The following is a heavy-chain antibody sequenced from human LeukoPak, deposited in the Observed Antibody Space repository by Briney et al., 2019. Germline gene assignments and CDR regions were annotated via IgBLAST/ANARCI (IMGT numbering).Heavy chain of an antibody. V-gene: IGHV1-69*13. CDR1: GGTFSSYA. D-gene: IGHD4-17*01. CDR2: IIPIFGTA. Sequence: SVKVSCKASGGTFSSYAISWVRQAPGQGLEWMGGIIPIFGTANYAQKFQGRVTITADESTSTAYMELSSLRSEDTAVYYCARPPRRYSDYGDYLSYNYWGQGTLVTVSS. J-gene: IGHJ4*02. CDR3: ARPPRRYSDYGDYLSYNY.